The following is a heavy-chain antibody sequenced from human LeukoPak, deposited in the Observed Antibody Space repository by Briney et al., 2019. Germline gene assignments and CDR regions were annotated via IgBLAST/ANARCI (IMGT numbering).Heavy chain of an antibody. CDR2: IYHSGSS. J-gene: IGHJ4*02. CDR1: GGSISSGGYS. CDR3: ARANHGFDY. Sequence: SETLSLTCAVSGGSISSGGYSWSWIRQPPGKGLEWIGYIYHSGSSYYNPSLKRRVTISVDRSKNQFSLKLSSVTAADTAVYYCARANHGFDYWGQGTLVTVSS. V-gene: IGHV4-30-2*01. D-gene: IGHD4-17*01.